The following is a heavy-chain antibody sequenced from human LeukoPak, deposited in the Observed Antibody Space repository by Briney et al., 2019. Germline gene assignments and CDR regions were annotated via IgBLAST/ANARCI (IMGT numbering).Heavy chain of an antibody. CDR2: IYPGDSDT. V-gene: IGHV5-51*01. CDR3: ARLRGDHGSGSLFDY. D-gene: IGHD3-10*01. Sequence: GESLKISCKGSGYTFTSYWIGWVRQMPGKGLEWMGIIYPGDSDTRYSPSFQGQVIISADKSISTAYLQWRSLKASDTAMYYCARLRGDHGSGSLFDYWGQGTLVTVSS. CDR1: GYTFTSYW. J-gene: IGHJ4*02.